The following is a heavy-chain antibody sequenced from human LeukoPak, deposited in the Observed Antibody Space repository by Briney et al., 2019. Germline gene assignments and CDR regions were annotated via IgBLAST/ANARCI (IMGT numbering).Heavy chain of an antibody. V-gene: IGHV3-21*01. CDR1: GFTFSSYS. D-gene: IGHD4-17*01. CDR3: ARALTTAADWFDP. Sequence: PGGSLRVSCAASGFTFSSYSMNWVRQAPGKGLEWVSSISSSSSYIYYADSVKGRFTISRDNAKNSLYLQMNSLRAEDTAVYYCARALTTAADWFDPWGQGTLVTVSS. J-gene: IGHJ5*02. CDR2: ISSSSSYI.